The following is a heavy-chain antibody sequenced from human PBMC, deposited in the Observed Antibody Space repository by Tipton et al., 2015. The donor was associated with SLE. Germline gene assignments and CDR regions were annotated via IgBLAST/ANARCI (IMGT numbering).Heavy chain of an antibody. V-gene: IGHV4-4*02. Sequence: TLSLTCAVSGGSISSSNWWSWVRQPPGKGLEWIGEIYHSGSTNYNPSLKSRVTISVDTSKNQFSLKLSSVTAADTAVYYCARDFKGIVADYFDYWGQGTLVTVSS. D-gene: IGHD1-26*01. J-gene: IGHJ4*02. CDR2: IYHSGST. CDR3: ARDFKGIVADYFDY. CDR1: GGSISSSNW.